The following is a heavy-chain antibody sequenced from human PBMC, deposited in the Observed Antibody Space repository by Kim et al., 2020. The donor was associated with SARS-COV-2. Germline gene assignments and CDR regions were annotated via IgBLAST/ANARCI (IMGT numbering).Heavy chain of an antibody. D-gene: IGHD2-2*01. Sequence: GGSLRLSCAASGFTVSSNYMSWVRQAPGKGLEWVSVIYSGGSTYYADSVKGRFTISRDNSKNTLYLQMNSLRAEDTAVYYCARGEGYCSSTSCYVHRPFDYWGQGTLVTVSS. V-gene: IGHV3-53*01. J-gene: IGHJ4*02. CDR3: ARGEGYCSSTSCYVHRPFDY. CDR1: GFTVSSNY. CDR2: IYSGGST.